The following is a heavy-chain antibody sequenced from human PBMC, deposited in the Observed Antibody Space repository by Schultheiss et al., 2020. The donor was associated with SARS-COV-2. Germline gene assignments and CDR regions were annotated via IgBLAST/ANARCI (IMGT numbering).Heavy chain of an antibody. Sequence: GGSLRLSCKGSGYDFTSYWIGWVRQMPGKGLEWMGIIYPGDSDTRYSPSFQGQVTISADKSISTAYLQWSSLKASDTAMYYCASSGSYFAWYFDLWGRGTLVTVSS. CDR2: IYPGDSDT. V-gene: IGHV5-51*01. J-gene: IGHJ2*01. D-gene: IGHD1-26*01. CDR3: ASSGSYFAWYFDL. CDR1: GYDFTSYW.